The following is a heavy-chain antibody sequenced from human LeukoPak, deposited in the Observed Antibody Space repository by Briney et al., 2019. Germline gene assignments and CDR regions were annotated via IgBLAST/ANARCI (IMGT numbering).Heavy chain of an antibody. CDR3: ARGYGYSSRGDY. CDR1: GFTFSSYA. D-gene: IGHD6-13*01. Sequence: PGRSLRLSCAASGFTFSSYAMHWVRQAPGKGLEWVAVISYDGSNKYYADSVKGRFTISRDNSKNTLYLQMNSLRAEDTAVYYCARGYGYSSRGDYWGQGTLVTVSS. CDR2: ISYDGSNK. J-gene: IGHJ4*02. V-gene: IGHV3-30-3*01.